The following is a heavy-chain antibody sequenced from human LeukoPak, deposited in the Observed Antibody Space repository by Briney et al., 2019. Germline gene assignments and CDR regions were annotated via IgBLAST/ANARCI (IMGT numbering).Heavy chain of an antibody. D-gene: IGHD3-16*01. CDR2: ISYSGSPI. J-gene: IGHJ4*02. V-gene: IGHV3-11*04. CDR3: ARGLYSYDY. Sequence: GGSLRLSCGASGFRFSDYYMAWIRQAPGKGLEWISYISYSGSPIDYADSMKGRFTISRDNARNSLYLQMDSLRVEDTAVYYCARGLYSYDYWGQGTLVTISS. CDR1: GFRFSDYY.